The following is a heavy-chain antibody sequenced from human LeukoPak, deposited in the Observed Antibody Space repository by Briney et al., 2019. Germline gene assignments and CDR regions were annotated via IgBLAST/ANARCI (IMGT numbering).Heavy chain of an antibody. CDR2: INPKSGGT. CDR3: ARGDSGYDSDF. D-gene: IGHD5-12*01. J-gene: IGHJ4*02. V-gene: IGHV1-2*02. CDR1: GHTFTGYN. Sequence: GASLKVSCKAAGHTFTGYNMQWVRQAPGQGLEWMGWINPKSGGTNYAQKFQGRVTMTRDTSISTAYMELSRLRSDDTAVYYCARGDSGYDSDFWGQGSLVTVSS.